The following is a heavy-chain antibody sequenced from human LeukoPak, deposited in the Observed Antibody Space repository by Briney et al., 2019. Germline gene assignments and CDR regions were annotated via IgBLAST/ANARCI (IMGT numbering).Heavy chain of an antibody. V-gene: IGHV6-1*01. CDR1: GDSVSSNSAT. CDR2: TYYRSKCYN. CDR3: ARDFYGSFDY. J-gene: IGHJ4*02. D-gene: IGHD4-17*01. Sequence: SQTLSLTYVISGDSVSSNSATWNWIRQSPSRGLEWLGGTYYRSKCYNDYAVSVKSRITINPDTSRNPFSLQLNSVTPEDTAVYYCARDFYGSFDYWGQGALVTVSS.